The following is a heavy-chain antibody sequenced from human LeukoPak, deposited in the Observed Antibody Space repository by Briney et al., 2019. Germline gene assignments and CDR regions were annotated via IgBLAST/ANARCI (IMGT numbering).Heavy chain of an antibody. CDR2: IYYSGST. Sequence: SETLSLTCTVSGGSISSYYWSWIRQPPGKGLEGMGYIYYSGSTNYNPSLKSRVTISVDPSKNQFSLKLSSVTAADTAVYYCARLVGYYDSSGLLDYWGQGTLVAVSS. CDR3: ARLVGYYDSSGLLDY. J-gene: IGHJ4*02. CDR1: GGSISSYY. V-gene: IGHV4-59*08. D-gene: IGHD3-22*01.